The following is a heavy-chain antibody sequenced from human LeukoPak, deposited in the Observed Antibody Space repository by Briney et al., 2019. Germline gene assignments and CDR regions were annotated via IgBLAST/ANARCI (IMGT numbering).Heavy chain of an antibody. CDR2: IYNSGST. CDR1: GGSVSSYY. CDR3: ARDKGPYWYFDL. V-gene: IGHV4-59*02. Sequence: SETLSLTCTVSGGSVSSYYWNWIRQPPGKGLEWIGNIYNSGSTDYNPPHKSRVTMSVDTSKNQISLMLNSVTAADTAVYYCARDKGPYWYFDLWGRGTLVTVSS. J-gene: IGHJ2*01.